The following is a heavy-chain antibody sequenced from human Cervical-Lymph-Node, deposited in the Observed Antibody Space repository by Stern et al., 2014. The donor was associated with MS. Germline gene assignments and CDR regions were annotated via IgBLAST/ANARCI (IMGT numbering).Heavy chain of an antibody. Sequence: QMQLVQSGTKTQKPGASVKVSCKASGYTFTAFFIHWVRQVPGQGLEWMGRLNPNSDDPTYAQNFQDRVTLTRDTSIGTAYLELSRLTSADTAVYYCSREATRIVVGIDYWGQGTQVTVSS. CDR1: GYTFTAFF. CDR3: SREATRIVVGIDY. D-gene: IGHD3-22*01. V-gene: IGHV1-2*06. CDR2: LNPNSDDP. J-gene: IGHJ4*02.